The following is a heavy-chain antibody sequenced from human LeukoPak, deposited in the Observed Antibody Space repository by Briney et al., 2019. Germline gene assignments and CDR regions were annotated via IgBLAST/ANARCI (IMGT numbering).Heavy chain of an antibody. CDR1: GYTLTELS. CDR3: ARDRGGSDRRGAFDI. J-gene: IGHJ3*02. Sequence: ASVKVSCKVSGYTLTELSMHWVRQAPGKGLEWMGGFDPEDGETIYAQKFQGRVTMTEDTSTDTAYMELSSLRSEGTAVYYCARDRGGSDRRGAFDIWGQGTMVTVSS. D-gene: IGHD1-26*01. CDR2: FDPEDGET. V-gene: IGHV1-24*01.